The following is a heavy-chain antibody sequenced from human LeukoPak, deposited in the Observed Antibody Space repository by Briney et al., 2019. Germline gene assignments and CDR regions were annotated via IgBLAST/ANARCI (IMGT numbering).Heavy chain of an antibody. V-gene: IGHV1-18*04. D-gene: IGHD5-18*01. CDR2: ISSYSGNT. J-gene: IGHJ4*02. CDR3: ARAPRGYSYGYGGY. Sequence: ASVKVSCKASGYTFTSYGIIWVRQAPGQGLEWMGWISSYSGNTNYAQKLQGRVTMTTDTSTSTTYMELKSLRSDDTAVYYCARAPRGYSYGYGGYWGQGTLVTVSS. CDR1: GYTFTSYG.